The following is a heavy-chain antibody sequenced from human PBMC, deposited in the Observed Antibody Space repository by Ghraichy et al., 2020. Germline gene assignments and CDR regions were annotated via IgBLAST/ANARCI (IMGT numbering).Heavy chain of an antibody. V-gene: IGHV4-4*09. J-gene: IGHJ4*02. CDR2: IYTSGST. CDR3: ARQNGDYASDY. Sequence: SETLSLTCTVSGGSISSYYWSWIRQPPGKGLEWIGYIYTSGSTNYNPSLKSRVTISVDTSKNQFSLKLSSVTAADTAVYYCARQNGDYASDYWGQGTLVTVSS. CDR1: GGSISSYY. D-gene: IGHD4-17*01.